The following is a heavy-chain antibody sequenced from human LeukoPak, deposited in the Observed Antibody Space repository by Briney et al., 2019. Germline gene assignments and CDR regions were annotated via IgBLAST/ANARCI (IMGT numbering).Heavy chain of an antibody. D-gene: IGHD5-24*01. Sequence: GGSLRHSCAASGFTFSSYAVSMSWVRQAPGKGLEWVSSISGSGGRTYYADSVKGRFTISRDNSENTVYLQMNSLRVEDTAVYYCATSPGMATISSYFETWGQGTLGTVSS. CDR3: ATSPGMATISSYFET. CDR1: GFTFSSYA. CDR2: ISGSGGRT. V-gene: IGHV3-23*01. J-gene: IGHJ4*02.